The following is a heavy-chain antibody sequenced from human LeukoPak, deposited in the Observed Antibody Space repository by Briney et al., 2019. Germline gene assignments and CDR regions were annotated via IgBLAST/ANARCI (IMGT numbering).Heavy chain of an antibody. CDR1: GFTFSLYA. CDR3: ARPRRGDSGSYIDFDC. V-gene: IGHV3-23*01. J-gene: IGHJ4*02. Sequence: GGSLRLSCAASGFTFSLYAMNWVRQAPGKGLEWVSGINDRGDRTFYADSVKGRFTVSRDTSKSTLFLQMSSLRAEDTAVYYCARPRRGDSGSYIDFDCWGQGTLVTVSS. D-gene: IGHD1-26*01. CDR2: INDRGDRT.